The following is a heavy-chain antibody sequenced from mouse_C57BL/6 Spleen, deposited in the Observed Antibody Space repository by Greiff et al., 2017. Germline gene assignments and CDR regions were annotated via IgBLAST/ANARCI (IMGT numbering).Heavy chain of an antibody. Sequence: VQLKQSGPELVKPGASVKISCKASGYSFTGYYMNWVKQSPEKSLEWIGEINPSTGGTTYNQKFKAKATLTVDKSSSTAYMQLKRLTSEDSAVYYCARSGYDGMDYWGQGTSVTVSS. V-gene: IGHV1-42*01. CDR1: GYSFTGYY. J-gene: IGHJ4*01. D-gene: IGHD2-3*01. CDR3: ARSGYDGMDY. CDR2: INPSTGGT.